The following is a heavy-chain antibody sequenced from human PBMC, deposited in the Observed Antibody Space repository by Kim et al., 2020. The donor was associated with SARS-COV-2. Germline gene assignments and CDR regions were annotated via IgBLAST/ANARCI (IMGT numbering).Heavy chain of an antibody. CDR1: GFTFSSYS. CDR3: ARDGAIVGADYYYYGMDV. Sequence: GGSLRLSCAASGFTFSSYSMNWVRQAPGKGLEWVSSISSSSSYIYYADSVKGRFTISRDNAKNSLYLQMNSLRAEDTAVYYCARDGAIVGADYYYYGMDVWGQGTTVTVSS. D-gene: IGHD1-26*01. J-gene: IGHJ6*02. CDR2: ISSSSSYI. V-gene: IGHV3-21*01.